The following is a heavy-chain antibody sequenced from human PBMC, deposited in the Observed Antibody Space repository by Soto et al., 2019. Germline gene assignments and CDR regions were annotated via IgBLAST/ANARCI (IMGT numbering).Heavy chain of an antibody. CDR1: GYTFTSYA. CDR3: ARGDTIFGEVISTPYYGMDV. D-gene: IGHD3-3*01. CDR2: INTNTGNP. V-gene: IGHV7-4-1*01. Sequence: QVQLVQSGSELKKPGASVKVSCKASGYTFTSYAMNWVRQAPGQGLEWMGWINTNTGNPTYAQGFTGRFVFSLDTSVSTAYLQICSLKAEDTAVYYCARGDTIFGEVISTPYYGMDVWGQGTTVTVSS. J-gene: IGHJ6*02.